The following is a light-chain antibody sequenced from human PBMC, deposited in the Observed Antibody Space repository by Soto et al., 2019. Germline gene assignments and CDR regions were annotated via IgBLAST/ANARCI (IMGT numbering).Light chain of an antibody. Sequence: GESVTITCRASQVISTSLAWYQVKPGKAPKLLIYAASTLESGVPSRFSATVSGTEFSLTITSLQPEDVATYYCQQYDDLPITFGQGTRLEIK. CDR2: AAS. CDR1: QVISTS. CDR3: QQYDDLPIT. V-gene: IGKV1-9*01. J-gene: IGKJ5*01.